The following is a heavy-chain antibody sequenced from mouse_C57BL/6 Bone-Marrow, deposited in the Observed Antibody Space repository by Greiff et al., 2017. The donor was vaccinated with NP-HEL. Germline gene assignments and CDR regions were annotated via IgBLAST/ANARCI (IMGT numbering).Heavy chain of an antibody. CDR1: GYTFTNYW. J-gene: IGHJ2*01. D-gene: IGHD4-1*01. Sequence: VKLLESGAELVRPGTSVKMSCKASGYTFTNYWIGWAKQRPGHGLEWIGDIYPGGGYTNYNEKFKGKATLTADKSSSTAYMQFSSLTSEDSAIYYCARYGAGTLDYWGQGTTLTVSS. V-gene: IGHV1-63*01. CDR3: ARYGAGTLDY. CDR2: IYPGGGYT.